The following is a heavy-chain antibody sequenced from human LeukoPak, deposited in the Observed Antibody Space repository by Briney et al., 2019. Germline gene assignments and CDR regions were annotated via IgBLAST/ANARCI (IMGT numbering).Heavy chain of an antibody. CDR2: INPSGGST. J-gene: IGHJ4*02. D-gene: IGHD6-19*01. Sequence: ASVKVSCKASGYTFTSYYMHWVRQAPGQGLEWMGIINPSGGSTSYAQKFQGRVTITADESTSTAYMELSSLRSEDTAVYYCARDGAIAVAPLMRYWGQGTLVTVSS. CDR3: ARDGAIAVAPLMRY. V-gene: IGHV1-46*01. CDR1: GYTFTSYY.